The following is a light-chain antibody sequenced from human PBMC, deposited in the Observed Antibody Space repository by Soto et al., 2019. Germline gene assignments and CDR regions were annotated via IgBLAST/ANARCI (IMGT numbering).Light chain of an antibody. Sequence: QLVLTQSPSASASLGASVKLACTLSSGHGRYAIAWHQQLPQKGPRYLMKVNNDGSHTKGDGIPDRFSGSSSGAERYLSISSSQSEDDADYYCQTWGTGFRVFGEGTKVTVL. CDR3: QTWGTGFRV. CDR1: SGHGRYA. J-gene: IGLJ3*02. V-gene: IGLV4-69*01. CDR2: VNNDGSH.